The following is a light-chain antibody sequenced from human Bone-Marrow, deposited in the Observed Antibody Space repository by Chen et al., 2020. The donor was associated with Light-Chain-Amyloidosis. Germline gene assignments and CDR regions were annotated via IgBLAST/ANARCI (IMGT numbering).Light chain of an antibody. V-gene: IGLV2-14*01. J-gene: IGLJ1*01. CDR1: SSDVGGDNH. CDR3: SSYTITNTLV. Sequence: QSALTQPASVSGSPGQSITISCTGTSSDVGGDNHVSWYQQHPDKAPKLMIYEVTNRPSWVPDRFSGSNSDNTASLTISGLQTEDEAYYFCSSYTITNTLVFGSGTRVTVL. CDR2: EVT.